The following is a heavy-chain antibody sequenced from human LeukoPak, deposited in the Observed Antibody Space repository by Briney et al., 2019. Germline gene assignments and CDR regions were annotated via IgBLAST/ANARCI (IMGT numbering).Heavy chain of an antibody. Sequence: PSETLSLTCAVYGGSFRGYYWSWIRHPPGKGLEWIGDINHSGCINYKQSVKSRVTISVDTSKNQLSLKLSSVTAADTAVYYCASSGYSGYDPFDYWGQGTLVTVSS. V-gene: IGHV4-34*01. CDR2: INHSGCI. CDR3: ASSGYSGYDPFDY. CDR1: GGSFRGYY. D-gene: IGHD5-12*01. J-gene: IGHJ4*02.